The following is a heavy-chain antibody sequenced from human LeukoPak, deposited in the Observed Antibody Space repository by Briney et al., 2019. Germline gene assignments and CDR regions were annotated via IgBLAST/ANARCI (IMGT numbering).Heavy chain of an antibody. CDR1: GGSISSYY. D-gene: IGHD5-18*01. J-gene: IGHJ4*02. CDR2: INHSGST. CDR3: ARDPYSYGYYFDY. V-gene: IGHV4-34*01. Sequence: SETLSLTCTVSGGSISSYYWSWIRQPPGKGLEWIGEINHSGSTNYNPSLKSRVTISVDTSKNQFSLKLSSVTAADTAVYYCARDPYSYGYYFDYWGQGTLVTVSS.